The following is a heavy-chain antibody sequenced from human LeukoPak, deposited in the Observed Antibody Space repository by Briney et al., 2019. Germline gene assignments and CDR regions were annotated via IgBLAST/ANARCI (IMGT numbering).Heavy chain of an antibody. CDR1: GFTFSNYW. Sequence: GGSLRLSCAASGFTFSNYWMTWVRQAPGKGLEWVANIKQDGSAKYYVDSVKGRFTISRDNAKNSLYLQMSSLRAEDTAVYYCARDGGYYVFDYWGQGTLVTVSS. J-gene: IGHJ4*02. V-gene: IGHV3-7*01. CDR3: ARDGGYYVFDY. D-gene: IGHD3-22*01. CDR2: IKQDGSAK.